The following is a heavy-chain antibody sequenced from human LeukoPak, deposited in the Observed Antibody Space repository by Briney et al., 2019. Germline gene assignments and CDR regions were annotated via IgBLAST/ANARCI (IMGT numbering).Heavy chain of an antibody. CDR3: AIEPGIAAPGKDY. J-gene: IGHJ4*02. CDR2: IYSGGST. CDR1: GFAVSSNY. Sequence: GGPLSLSCAPSGFAVSSNYMSWVRQAPGKGLEWVSVIYSGGSTYYADSVKGRFTISRDNSKNTLYPQVNSLRAEDTAVYYCAIEPGIAAPGKDYWGQGTLVTVSS. D-gene: IGHD6-13*01. V-gene: IGHV3-66*02.